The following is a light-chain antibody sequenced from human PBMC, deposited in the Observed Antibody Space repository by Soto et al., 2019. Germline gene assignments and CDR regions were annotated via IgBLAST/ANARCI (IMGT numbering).Light chain of an antibody. CDR1: ESISSW. Sequence: DIQMTQSPSSLSASVGDRVTITCRASESISSWLAWYQQKPGKAPKLLIYKASSLESGVPSRFSGSGSGTEFTLTISSLQPDDFAVYYCQYYGSSHSNTFGQGTRLEIK. CDR2: KAS. CDR3: QYYGSSHSNT. V-gene: IGKV1-5*03. J-gene: IGKJ5*01.